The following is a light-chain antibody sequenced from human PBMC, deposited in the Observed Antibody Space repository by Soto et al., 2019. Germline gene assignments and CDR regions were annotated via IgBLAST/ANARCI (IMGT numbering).Light chain of an antibody. V-gene: IGKV1-27*01. CDR2: AAS. CDR3: QKYSSVPV. J-gene: IGKJ3*01. Sequence: DIQMTQSTTSLSASVGDRVTITCRASQGIRNFVAWYQQKPGKAPKLLIYAASTLQSGVPSRFSGSGSGTDFTLTINSLQPEDVATYSCQKYSSVPVFGPGTKVEIK. CDR1: QGIRNF.